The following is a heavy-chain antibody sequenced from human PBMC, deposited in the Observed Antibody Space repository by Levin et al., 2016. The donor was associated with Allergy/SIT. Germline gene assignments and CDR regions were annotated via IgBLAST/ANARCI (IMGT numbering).Heavy chain of an antibody. D-gene: IGHD3-22*01. J-gene: IGHJ6*02. Sequence: ASVKVSCKASGYTFTSYGISWVRQAPGQGLEWMGWISAYNGNTNYAQKLQGRVTMTTDTSTSTAYMELRSLRSDDTAVYYCARVVVVMTTAYYYYGMDVWGQGTTVSVSS. CDR1: GYTFTSYG. CDR2: ISAYNGNT. CDR3: ARVVVVMTTAYYYYGMDV. V-gene: IGHV1-18*01.